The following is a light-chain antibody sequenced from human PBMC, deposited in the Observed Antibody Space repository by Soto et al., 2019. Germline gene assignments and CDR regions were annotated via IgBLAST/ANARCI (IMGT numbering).Light chain of an antibody. CDR2: GAT. Sequence: EIVIAQSPATPFFSPRERNSLSCWSSQSVSSYLAWYQQKLGQAPRVLIYGATSRATDIPARFSGSGSGTDFTLTISSLEPEDFGVYYCQQRCNWPRTFGGGTKVDIK. CDR1: QSVSSY. CDR3: QQRCNWPRT. V-gene: IGKV3-11*01. J-gene: IGKJ4*01.